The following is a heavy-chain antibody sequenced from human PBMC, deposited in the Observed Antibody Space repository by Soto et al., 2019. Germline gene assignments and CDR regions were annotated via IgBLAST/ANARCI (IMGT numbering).Heavy chain of an antibody. CDR3: AREGSYCSSTSCRTYDWFDP. CDR1: GFTFSSYG. CDR2: IWYDGSNK. Sequence: GGSLRLSCAASGFTFSSYGMHWVRQAPGKGLEWVAVIWYDGSNKYYADSVKGRFTISRDNSKNTLYLQMNSLRAEDTAVYYCAREGSYCSSTSCRTYDWFDPWGKGTRVNVSS. D-gene: IGHD2-2*01. J-gene: IGHJ5*02. V-gene: IGHV3-33*01.